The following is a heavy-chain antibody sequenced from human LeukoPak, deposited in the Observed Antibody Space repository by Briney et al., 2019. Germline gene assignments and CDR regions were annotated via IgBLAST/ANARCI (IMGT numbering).Heavy chain of an antibody. CDR3: ARGSAMAQEQLVRHFDS. J-gene: IGHJ4*02. Sequence: GASVKVSCKASGYTFTSYGISWVRQAPGQGLEWMGWISAYNGNTKYAQKLQDRVTMTTDTSTTTAYMEVRSLTSDDTAVYYCARGSAMAQEQLVRHFDSWGQGTLVTVSS. CDR2: ISAYNGNT. CDR1: GYTFTSYG. V-gene: IGHV1-18*01. D-gene: IGHD6-6*01.